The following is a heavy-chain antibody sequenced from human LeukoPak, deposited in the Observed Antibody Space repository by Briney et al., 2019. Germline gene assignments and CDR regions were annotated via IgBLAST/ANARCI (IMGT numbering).Heavy chain of an antibody. V-gene: IGHV1-2*02. CDR2: INPNSGGT. Sequence: ASVKVSCKAFGYTFTDYTMNWVRQAPGQGLEWMGWINPNSGGTNYAQKFQGRVTMTRDTSISTAYMELSRLRSDDTAVYYCARDLRRIYWFDPWGQGTLVTVSS. CDR1: GYTFTDYT. J-gene: IGHJ5*02. CDR3: ARDLRRIYWFDP. D-gene: IGHD5/OR15-5a*01.